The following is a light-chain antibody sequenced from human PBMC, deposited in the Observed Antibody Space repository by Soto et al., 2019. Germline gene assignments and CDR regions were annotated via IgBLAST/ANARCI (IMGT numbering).Light chain of an antibody. CDR1: SSDIGTNY. V-gene: IGLV1-51*01. CDR3: GTWDTKLGARV. J-gene: IGLJ7*01. CDR2: DFN. Sequence: QSVLTQPPSMSADPGQTVSISCSGSSSDIGTNYVGRYHQVPGTAPKLLIYDFNKRPSGIPDRFSASKSGTSATLVITGLQAGDDAVYYCGTWDTKLGARVFGGGTQLTVL.